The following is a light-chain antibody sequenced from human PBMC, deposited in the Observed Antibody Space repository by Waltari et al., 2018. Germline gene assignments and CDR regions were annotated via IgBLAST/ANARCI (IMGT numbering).Light chain of an antibody. V-gene: IGKV1-39*01. CDR3: QQSYSTPQT. CDR2: AAS. J-gene: IGKJ2*01. Sequence: DIQLNQSPSALSASARDRVTITCRASQSISSYLNWYQHKAGKAPKLLIFAASTVQSGVSSRFSGSGSGTDFTLTISSLQPEDSSTYYCQQSYSTPQTFGQGTKLEI. CDR1: QSISSY.